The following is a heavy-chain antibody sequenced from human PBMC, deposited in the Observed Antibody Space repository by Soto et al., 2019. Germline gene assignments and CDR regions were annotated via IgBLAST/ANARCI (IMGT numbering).Heavy chain of an antibody. J-gene: IGHJ4*02. D-gene: IGHD2-2*01. V-gene: IGHV3-30*18. CDR3: AKDPEITPPIVVVPAAADY. Sequence: GGSLRLSCAASGFTFSSYGMHWVRQAPGKGLEWVAVISYDGSNKYYADSVKGRFTISRDNSKNTLYLQMNSLRAEDTAVYYCAKDPEITPPIVVVPAAADYWGQGTLVTVSS. CDR2: ISYDGSNK. CDR1: GFTFSSYG.